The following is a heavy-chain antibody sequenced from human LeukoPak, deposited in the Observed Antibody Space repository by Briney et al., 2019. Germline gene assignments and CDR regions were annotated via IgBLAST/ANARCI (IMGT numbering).Heavy chain of an antibody. CDR1: GGSFSGYY. V-gene: IGHV4-34*01. CDR2: INHSGST. D-gene: IGHD2-8*02. J-gene: IGHJ2*01. Sequence: PSETLSLTCAVYGGSFSGYYWSWIRQPPGKGLEWIGEINHSGSTNYNPSLKSRVTISVDTSKNQFSLKLSSVTAADTAVYYCARYRWLPYWYFDLWGRGTLVTVSS. CDR3: ARYRWLPYWYFDL.